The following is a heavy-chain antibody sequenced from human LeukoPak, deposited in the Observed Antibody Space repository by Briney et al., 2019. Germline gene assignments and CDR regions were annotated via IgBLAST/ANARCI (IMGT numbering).Heavy chain of an antibody. Sequence: ASVKVSCKASGGTFSSYAISWVRQAPGQGLERMGGIIPIFGTANYAQKFQGRVTITADESTSTAYMELSSLRSEDTAVYYCARGVRRYFDWLLDYWGQGTLVTVSS. CDR3: ARGVRRYFDWLLDY. CDR2: IIPIFGTA. D-gene: IGHD3-9*01. J-gene: IGHJ4*02. V-gene: IGHV1-69*13. CDR1: GGTFSSYA.